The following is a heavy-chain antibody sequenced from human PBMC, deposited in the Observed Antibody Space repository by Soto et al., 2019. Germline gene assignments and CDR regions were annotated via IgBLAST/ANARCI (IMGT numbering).Heavy chain of an antibody. D-gene: IGHD6-13*01. CDR3: ARDRLAAAGRVLGVYFDY. V-gene: IGHV3-66*01. CDR2: IYSGGST. Sequence: GESLKISCAASGFTVSSNYMSWVRQAPGKGLEWVSVIYSGGSTYYADSVKGRFTISRDNSKNTLYLQMNSLRAEDTAVYYCARDRLAAAGRVLGVYFDYWGQGTLVTVSS. CDR1: GFTVSSNY. J-gene: IGHJ4*02.